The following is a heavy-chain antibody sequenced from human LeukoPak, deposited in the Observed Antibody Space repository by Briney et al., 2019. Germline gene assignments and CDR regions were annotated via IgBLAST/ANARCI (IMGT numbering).Heavy chain of an antibody. D-gene: IGHD5-18*01. Sequence: SETLSLTCTVSGDSISIHNYYWGWIRQPPGKGLEWIGSIYYSGSTYYNPSLESRVTISVDTSKNQFSLKLSSVTAADTTVYYCARHFGGYSYGPIDYWGQGTLVTVSS. CDR1: GDSISIHNYY. V-gene: IGHV4-39*01. CDR3: ARHFGGYSYGPIDY. CDR2: IYYSGST. J-gene: IGHJ4*02.